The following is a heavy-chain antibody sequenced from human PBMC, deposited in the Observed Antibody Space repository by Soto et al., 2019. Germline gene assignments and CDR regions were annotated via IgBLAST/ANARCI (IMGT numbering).Heavy chain of an antibody. J-gene: IGHJ4*02. CDR3: AGRYCTGGSCYRP. CDR1: GGSFSGYY. V-gene: IGHV4-34*01. Sequence: QVQLQQWGAGLLKPSETLSLTCAISGGSFSGYYWSWIRQPPGKGLEWIGEINHDGITNYNPSLKSRLTISLDTSKNQFSLKLTSVTAADTAVYYCAGRYCTGGSCYRPWGQGTLVTVSS. D-gene: IGHD2-15*01. CDR2: INHDGIT.